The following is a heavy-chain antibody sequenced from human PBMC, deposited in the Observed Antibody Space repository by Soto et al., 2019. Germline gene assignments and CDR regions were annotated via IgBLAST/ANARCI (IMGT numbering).Heavy chain of an antibody. Sequence: QVQLVQSGAEVKKPGASVKVSCKASGYSFTTYGIAWVRQAPGQGLEWMGWISTYNGDTEYAQNLPGKIIMTTDTSPTTAYMELRSLRSDDTAVYYCAREGSRPYYYYGMDVWGQGTTVSVSS. J-gene: IGHJ6*02. CDR3: AREGSRPYYYYGMDV. V-gene: IGHV1-18*01. CDR1: GYSFTTYG. D-gene: IGHD2-15*01. CDR2: ISTYNGDT.